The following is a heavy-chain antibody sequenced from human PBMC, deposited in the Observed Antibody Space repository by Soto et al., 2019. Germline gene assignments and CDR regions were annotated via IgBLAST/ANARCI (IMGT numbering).Heavy chain of an antibody. D-gene: IGHD2-8*01. J-gene: IGHJ6*02. CDR3: AREKMVYAMQNGYYGMDV. Sequence: GGSLRLSCAASGFTFSSYGMHWVRQAPGKGLEWVAVIWYDGSNKYYADSVKGRFTISRDNSKNTLYLQMNSLRAEDTAVYYCAREKMVYAMQNGYYGMDVWGQGTTVTVSS. CDR1: GFTFSSYG. V-gene: IGHV3-33*01. CDR2: IWYDGSNK.